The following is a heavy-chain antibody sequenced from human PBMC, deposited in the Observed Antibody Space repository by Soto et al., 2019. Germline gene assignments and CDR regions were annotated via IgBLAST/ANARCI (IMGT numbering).Heavy chain of an antibody. CDR2: IWYDGSNK. CDR1: GFTFSSYG. Sequence: LRLSCAASGFTFSSYGMHWVRQAPGKGLERVAVIWYDGSNKYYADSVKGRFTISRDNSKNTLYLQMNSLRAEDSAVYYCARVASGVAGPGDYWGQGTLVTVSS. CDR3: ARVASGVAGPGDY. D-gene: IGHD6-19*01. J-gene: IGHJ4*02. V-gene: IGHV3-33*01.